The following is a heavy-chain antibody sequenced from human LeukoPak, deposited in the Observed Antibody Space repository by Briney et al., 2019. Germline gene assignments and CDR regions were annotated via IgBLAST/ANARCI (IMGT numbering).Heavy chain of an antibody. CDR2: IYYSGST. J-gene: IGHJ4*02. Sequence: SETLFLTCTVSGGCISSYYGSWIRQPPGKGLEWIGYIYYSGSTNYNPSLKSRVTISVDTSKNQFSLKLSSVTAADTAVYYCARGLIMAVAGRGEFHYWGQGTLVTVSS. D-gene: IGHD6-13*01. CDR3: ARGLIMAVAGRGEFHY. CDR1: GGCISSYY. V-gene: IGHV4-59*13.